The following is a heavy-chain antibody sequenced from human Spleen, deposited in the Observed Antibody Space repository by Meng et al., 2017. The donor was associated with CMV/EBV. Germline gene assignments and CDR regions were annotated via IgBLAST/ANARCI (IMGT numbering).Heavy chain of an antibody. CDR2: ISAYNGNT. CDR3: AREASGSYGSWFDP. J-gene: IGHJ5*02. D-gene: IGHD1-26*01. V-gene: IGHV1-18*01. Sequence: QGRLLQCGDEVKKPRPSVQVSCKASGYTFTSYGSSWVRQAPGQGLEWMGWISAYNGNTNYAQTLQGRVTMTTDTSTSTAYMELRSLRSDDTAVYYCAREASGSYGSWFDPWGQGTLVTVSS. CDR1: GYTFTSYG.